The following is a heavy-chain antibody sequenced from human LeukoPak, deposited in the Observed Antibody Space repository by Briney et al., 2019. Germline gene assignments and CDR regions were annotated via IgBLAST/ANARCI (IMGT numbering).Heavy chain of an antibody. D-gene: IGHD4-23*01. V-gene: IGHV4-39*01. CDR3: ATGRNLEAYEI. CDR1: GGSISGSNYY. CDR2: MFYSGST. J-gene: IGHJ3*02. Sequence: SETLSLTCTVSGGSISGSNYYWGWLRQPPGKGLEWIGSMFYSGSTYYNPSFKSRVTISGDTSKNLFSLKLSSVTAADTAVYYCATGRNLEAYEIWGQGTMVTVSS.